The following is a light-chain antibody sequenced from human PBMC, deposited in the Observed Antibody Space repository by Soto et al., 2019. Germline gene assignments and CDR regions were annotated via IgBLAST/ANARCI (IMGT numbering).Light chain of an antibody. CDR3: GSYTSTTLHVV. CDR2: DVS. Sequence: QSALTQPASVSGSPGQSIAISCTGTSSDVGGYNYVSWYQQYPGEAPKLLIYDVSNRPSGISDRFSGSKSGNTASLTISGLQAEDEADYYCGSYTSTTLHVVFGGGTKLTFL. J-gene: IGLJ2*01. CDR1: SSDVGGYNY. V-gene: IGLV2-14*01.